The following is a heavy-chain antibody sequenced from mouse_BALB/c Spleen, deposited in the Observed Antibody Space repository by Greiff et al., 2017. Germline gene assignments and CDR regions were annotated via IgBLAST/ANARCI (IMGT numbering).Heavy chain of an antibody. J-gene: IGHJ4*01. D-gene: IGHD1-1*01. CDR2: ISNGGGST. CDR3: AGQGYYYGSSYDYAMDY. V-gene: IGHV5-12-2*01. CDR1: GFTFSSYT. Sequence: EVQLVESGGGLVQPGGSLKLSCAASGFTFSSYTMSWVRQTPEKRLEWVAYISNGGGSTYYPDTVTGRFTISRDNAKNTLYLQMSSLKSEDTAMYYCAGQGYYYGSSYDYAMDYWGQGTSVTVSS.